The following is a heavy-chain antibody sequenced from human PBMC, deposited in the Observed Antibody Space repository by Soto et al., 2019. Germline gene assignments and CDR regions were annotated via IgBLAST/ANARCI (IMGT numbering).Heavy chain of an antibody. V-gene: IGHV3-30-3*01. J-gene: IGHJ4*02. CDR1: GFTFSSYA. D-gene: IGHD5-18*01. Sequence: QVQLVESGGGVVQPGRSLRLSCAASGFTFSSYAMHWVRQAPGKGLEWVAVISYDGSNKYYADSVKGRFTISRDNSKNTLYLQMNSLRAEDTAVYYCEREGSSYGYFDSWGQGTLVTVSS. CDR2: ISYDGSNK. CDR3: EREGSSYGYFDS.